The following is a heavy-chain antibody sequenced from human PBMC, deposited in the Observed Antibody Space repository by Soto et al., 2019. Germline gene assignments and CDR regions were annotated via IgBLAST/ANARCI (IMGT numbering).Heavy chain of an antibody. Sequence: GGSLRLSCAASGFTFDDYAMHWVRQAPGKGLEWVSGISWNSGSIGYADSVKGRFTISRDNAKNSLYLQMNSLRAEDTALYYCAKGPYYGNMQYGETFDIWGQGTMVTVSS. J-gene: IGHJ3*02. V-gene: IGHV3-9*01. CDR1: GFTFDDYA. CDR3: AKGPYYGNMQYGETFDI. D-gene: IGHD3-22*01. CDR2: ISWNSGSI.